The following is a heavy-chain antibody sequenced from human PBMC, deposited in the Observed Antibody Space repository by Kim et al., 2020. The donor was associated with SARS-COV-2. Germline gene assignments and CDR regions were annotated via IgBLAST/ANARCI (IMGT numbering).Heavy chain of an antibody. D-gene: IGHD6-19*01. CDR3: AREGGQWLSYTPFDAFDI. CDR2: INPNSGGT. V-gene: IGHV1-2*04. Sequence: ASVKVSCKASGYTFTGYYMHWVRQAPGQGLEWMGWINPNSGGTNYAQKYQGWVTMTRDTSISTAYMELSRLRSDDTAVYYCAREGGQWLSYTPFDAFDIWGQRAMVTLSS. J-gene: IGHJ3*02. CDR1: GYTFTGYY.